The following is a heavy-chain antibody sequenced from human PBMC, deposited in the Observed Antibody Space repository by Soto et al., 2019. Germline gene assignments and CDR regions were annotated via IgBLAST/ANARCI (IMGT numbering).Heavy chain of an antibody. CDR2: IYYAGST. V-gene: IGHV4-31*03. CDR1: GGSVNSYGYY. J-gene: IGHJ3*02. D-gene: IGHD3-3*01. CDR3: ARIYDFWSGHGAFDI. Sequence: QVRLQESGPGLVKPSQTLYLTCTVSGGSVNSYGYYWSWIRQHQVKGLEVSGHIYYAGSTYYNPSLERRTTISRDTSKNQFALELTSVTAADTAVYYCARIYDFWSGHGAFDIWGQGSMVTVSS.